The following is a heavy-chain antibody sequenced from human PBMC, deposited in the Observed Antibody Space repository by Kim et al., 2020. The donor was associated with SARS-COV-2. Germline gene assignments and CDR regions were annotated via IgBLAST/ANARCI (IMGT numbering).Heavy chain of an antibody. CDR2: IYYSGST. Sequence: SETLSLTCTVSGGSISSYYWSWIRQPPGKGLEWIGYIYYSGSTNYNPSLKSRVTISVDTSKNQFSLKLSSVTAADTAVYYCARVEYSSVRGENWYFDLWGRGTLVTVSS. J-gene: IGHJ2*01. CDR1: GGSISSYY. CDR3: ARVEYSSVRGENWYFDL. V-gene: IGHV4-59*01. D-gene: IGHD6-19*01.